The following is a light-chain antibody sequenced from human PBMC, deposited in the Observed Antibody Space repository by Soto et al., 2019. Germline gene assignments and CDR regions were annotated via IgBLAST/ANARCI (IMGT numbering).Light chain of an antibody. CDR2: AAS. CDR3: EQSYSTLSIS. Sequence: DIQMTQSPSSLSASVGDRVTITCRASESISRHLNWYQQKPGKAPNLLIYAASTLQNAVPSRFSGSGSGTDFTLTISSLQPADFATYYCEQSYSTLSISFGQGTRLEIK. V-gene: IGKV1-39*01. J-gene: IGKJ5*01. CDR1: ESISRH.